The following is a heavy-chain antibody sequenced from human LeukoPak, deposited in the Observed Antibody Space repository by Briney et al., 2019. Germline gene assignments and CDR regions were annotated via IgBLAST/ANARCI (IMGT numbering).Heavy chain of an antibody. CDR3: ARDNPAGP. Sequence: ETLSLTCTVSGGSISGYSWSWIRQSAGKGLEWIGRIYTSGNTDYNPSFKSRVTLSIDTSKKQFSLKLASLTAADTAVYYCARDNPAGPWGQGTLVTVSS. J-gene: IGHJ5*02. CDR1: GGSISGYS. CDR2: IYTSGNT. V-gene: IGHV4-4*07. D-gene: IGHD1-14*01.